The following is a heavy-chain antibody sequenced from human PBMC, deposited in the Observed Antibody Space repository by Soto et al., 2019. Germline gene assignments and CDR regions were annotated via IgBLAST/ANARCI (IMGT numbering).Heavy chain of an antibody. CDR3: ARLPFIAVAGHNARYYYYGMDV. Sequence: SPVKVSCKASGCTFSSYSIRWVPQAPGQGLEWMGWIIPILGIANYGQKLQGRVTMTTDTSTSTVYMELRSLRSDDTAVYYCARLPFIAVAGHNARYYYYGMDVWGQGTTVTVSS. V-gene: IGHV1-69*10. D-gene: IGHD6-19*01. CDR1: GCTFSSYS. CDR2: IIPILGIA. J-gene: IGHJ6*02.